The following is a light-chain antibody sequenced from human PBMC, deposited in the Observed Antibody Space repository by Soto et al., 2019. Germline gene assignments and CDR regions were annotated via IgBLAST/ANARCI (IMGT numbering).Light chain of an antibody. V-gene: IGKV1-12*01. CDR2: AAS. J-gene: IGKJ1*01. Sequence: DLQMTQSPSSVSASVGDTVTITCRASQGISNWLAWYQQKPGTAPKLLISAASSLQIGVPSRFSGSGSGTDFTLTIRSLQPEDVATYYCQQGHSFPRTFGQGTKVAFK. CDR1: QGISNW. CDR3: QQGHSFPRT.